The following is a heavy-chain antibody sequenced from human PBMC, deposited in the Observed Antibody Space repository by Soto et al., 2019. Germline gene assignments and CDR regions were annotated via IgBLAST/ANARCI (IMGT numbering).Heavy chain of an antibody. CDR3: AKDHAATTLNYYYYGMDV. CDR1: GFTFSRYG. D-gene: IGHD5-12*01. CDR2: ISYDGSNK. V-gene: IGHV3-30*18. Sequence: QVQLVESGGGVVQTGRSLRLSCAASGFTFSRYGMHWVRQAPGKGLEWVAVISYDGSNKYYADSVKGRFTISRDNSKNTLYLQMNSLRAEYTAVYYCAKDHAATTLNYYYYGMDVWGQGTTVTVSS. J-gene: IGHJ6*02.